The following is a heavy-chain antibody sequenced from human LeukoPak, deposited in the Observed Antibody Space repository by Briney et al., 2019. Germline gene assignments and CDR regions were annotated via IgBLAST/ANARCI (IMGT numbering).Heavy chain of an antibody. CDR1: GFTFSSYA. Sequence: PGGSLRLSCAASGFTFSSYAMSWVRQAPGKGLEWVSAISGSGGSTYYADSVKGRFTISRDNSKNTLYLQMNSLRAEDTAVYYCAKDWGVGGGYRLWGPYNYYYGMDVWGQGTTVTVSS. D-gene: IGHD5-18*01. CDR2: ISGSGGST. J-gene: IGHJ6*02. V-gene: IGHV3-23*01. CDR3: AKDWGVGGGYRLWGPYNYYYGMDV.